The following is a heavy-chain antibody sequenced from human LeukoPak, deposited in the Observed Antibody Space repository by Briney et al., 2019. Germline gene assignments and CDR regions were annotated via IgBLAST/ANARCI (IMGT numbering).Heavy chain of an antibody. J-gene: IGHJ4*02. CDR1: GFTFSSYS. D-gene: IGHD2-2*03. Sequence: PGGSLRLSCAASGFTFSSYSMKWVRQAPGKGLEWVSSISSSSSYIYYADSVKGRFTISRDNAKNSLYLQMNSLRAEDTAVYYCARELGIVVVPAATSWGQGTLVTVSS. CDR3: ARELGIVVVPAATS. V-gene: IGHV3-21*01. CDR2: ISSSSSYI.